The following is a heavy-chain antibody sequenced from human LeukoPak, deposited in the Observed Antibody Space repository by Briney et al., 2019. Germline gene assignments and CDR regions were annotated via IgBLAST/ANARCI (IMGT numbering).Heavy chain of an antibody. Sequence: SHSLSPTCTLAAGSITSYYWGWVRHPPRRGLEWHGYIYYRVRTNYNPSLKSRATLSVDTSKNQFSLKLKSVTAADPAGYYCARGDGSGSYPFDYWGQGTLVTVSS. CDR2: IYYRVRT. D-gene: IGHD3-10*01. CDR3: ARGDGSGSYPFDY. J-gene: IGHJ4*02. V-gene: IGHV4-59*07. CDR1: AGSITSYY.